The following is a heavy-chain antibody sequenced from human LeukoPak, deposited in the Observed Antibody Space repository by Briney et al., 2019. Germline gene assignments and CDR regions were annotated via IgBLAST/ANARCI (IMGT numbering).Heavy chain of an antibody. V-gene: IGHV3-30-3*01. CDR1: GFTFSYYA. CDR3: AREGTARDAFDI. D-gene: IGHD3-10*01. Sequence: GRSLRLSCAASGFTFSYYAMHWVRQAPGKGLEWVAFISSDGSDKYYAYSMKGRFTISRDNSKNTLYLQMTSLRGEDTAMYYCAREGTARDAFDIWGQGTMVTVSS. CDR2: ISSDGSDK. J-gene: IGHJ3*02.